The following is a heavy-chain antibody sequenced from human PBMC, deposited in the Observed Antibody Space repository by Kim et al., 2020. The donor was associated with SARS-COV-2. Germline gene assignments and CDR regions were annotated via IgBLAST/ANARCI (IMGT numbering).Heavy chain of an antibody. CDR3: ASSPESWTGWGPYYFDY. J-gene: IGHJ4*02. CDR2: INSDGSST. CDR1: GFTFSSYW. Sequence: GGSLRLSCAASGFTFSSYWMHWVRQAPGKGLVWVSRINSDGSSTSYADSVKGRFTISRDNAKNTLYLQMNSLRAEDTAVYYCASSPESWTGWGPYYFDYWGQGTLVTVSS. D-gene: IGHD6-19*01. V-gene: IGHV3-74*01.